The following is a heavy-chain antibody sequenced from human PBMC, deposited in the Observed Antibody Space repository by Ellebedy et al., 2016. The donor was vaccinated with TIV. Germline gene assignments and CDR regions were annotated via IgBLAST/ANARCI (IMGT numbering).Heavy chain of an antibody. D-gene: IGHD1-26*01. J-gene: IGHJ4*02. CDR2: ISGSGGNT. CDR1: GFTFSNYA. Sequence: GESLKISCAASGFTFSNYAMTWVRQAPGKGLEWVSGISGSGGNTYYTDSVKGRFTISRDNSKNTLYLQMNSLRAEDTAVYYCAKLVGIFELTYYFDYWGQGTLVTVSS. CDR3: AKLVGIFELTYYFDY. V-gene: IGHV3-23*01.